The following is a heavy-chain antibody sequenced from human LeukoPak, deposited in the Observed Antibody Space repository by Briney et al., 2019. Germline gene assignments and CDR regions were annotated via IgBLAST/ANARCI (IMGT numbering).Heavy chain of an antibody. CDR1: GGSFSGYY. D-gene: IGHD1-14*01. CDR3: ARVAFSGAVDY. J-gene: IGHJ4*02. Sequence: SETLSLTCAVYGGSFSGYYWSWIRQPPGKGLEWVGEINHSGSTNYNPSLKSRVTISVDTSKNQFSLKLSSVTAADTAVYYCARVAFSGAVDYWGQGTLVTVSS. V-gene: IGHV4-34*01. CDR2: INHSGST.